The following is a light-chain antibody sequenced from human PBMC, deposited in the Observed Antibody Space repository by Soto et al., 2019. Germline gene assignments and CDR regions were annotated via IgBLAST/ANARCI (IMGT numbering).Light chain of an antibody. CDR3: QQYNSFSRT. V-gene: IGKV1-5*01. Sequence: DIQMTQSPSTLSASVGARVTITCRASQSISNWLAWYQQKPGKAPKLLIYDASSLESGVPSRFSGSRSGTEFTLTISSLQPADFETYYCQQYNSFSRTFGQGTKVDIK. J-gene: IGKJ1*01. CDR1: QSISNW. CDR2: DAS.